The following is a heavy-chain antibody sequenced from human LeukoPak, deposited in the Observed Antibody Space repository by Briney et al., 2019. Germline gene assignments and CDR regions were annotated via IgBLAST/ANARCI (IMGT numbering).Heavy chain of an antibody. D-gene: IGHD3-22*01. CDR2: ISSDGSIK. V-gene: IGHV3-30*03. CDR3: AREDSSGYYSLDI. J-gene: IGHJ3*02. CDR1: KFTFSHYG. Sequence: GGSLRLSCTASKFTFSHYGMQWVRQAPGKGLEWVAVISSDGSIKVYADSVKGRFTISRDNSKNTLYLQMNSLRAEDTALYYCAREDSSGYYSLDIWGQGTMVTVSS.